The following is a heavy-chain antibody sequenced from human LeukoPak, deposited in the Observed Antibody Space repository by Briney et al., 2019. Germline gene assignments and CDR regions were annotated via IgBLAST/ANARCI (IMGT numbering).Heavy chain of an antibody. D-gene: IGHD3-10*01. CDR1: GFTFSSYA. CDR3: ARDHMVRGVIEYYFDY. J-gene: IGHJ4*02. V-gene: IGHV3-30-3*01. CDR2: ISYDGSNK. Sequence: PGRSLRLSCAASGFTFSSYAMHWVRQAPGKGLEWVAVISYDGSNKYYPDSVKGRFTTSRDNSKNTLYLQMNSLRAEDTAVYYCARDHMVRGVIEYYFDYWGQGTLVTVSS.